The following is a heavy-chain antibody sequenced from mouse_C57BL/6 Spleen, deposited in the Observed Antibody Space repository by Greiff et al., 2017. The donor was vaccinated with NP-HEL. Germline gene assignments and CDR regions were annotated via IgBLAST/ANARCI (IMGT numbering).Heavy chain of an antibody. CDR3: ARHAYYYGSSYGY. V-gene: IGHV5-6*01. CDR2: ISSGGSYT. J-gene: IGHJ2*01. D-gene: IGHD1-1*01. Sequence: EVKLMESGGDLVKPGGSLKLSCAASGFTFSSYGMSWVRQTPDKRLEWVATISSGGSYTYYPDSVKGRFTISRDNAKNTLYLQMSSLKSEDTAMYYCARHAYYYGSSYGYWGQGTTLTVSS. CDR1: GFTFSSYG.